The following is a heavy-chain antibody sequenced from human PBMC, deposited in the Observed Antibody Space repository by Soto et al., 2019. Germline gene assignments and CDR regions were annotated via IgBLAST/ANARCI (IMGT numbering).Heavy chain of an antibody. D-gene: IGHD3-10*01. CDR3: ARYASPPRARAVTGSYYYGMDV. Sequence: SETLSLTCTVSGGPISSSSYYWGWIRQPPGKGLEWIGSIYYSGSTYYTPSLKSRVTISVDTSKNQFSLKLSSVTAADTAVYYCARYASPPRARAVTGSYYYGMDVWGQGTTVTVSS. V-gene: IGHV4-39*01. J-gene: IGHJ6*02. CDR1: GGPISSSSYY. CDR2: IYYSGST.